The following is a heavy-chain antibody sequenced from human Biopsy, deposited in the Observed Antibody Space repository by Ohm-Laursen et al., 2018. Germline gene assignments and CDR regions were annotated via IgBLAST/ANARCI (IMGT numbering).Heavy chain of an antibody. CDR2: ISYSGST. V-gene: IGHV4-31*03. D-gene: IGHD4-17*01. Sequence: TLSLTCTVPGASIGSNDYYWTWIRQRPGKGLDWAGHISYSGSTYYNPSLKSRVTISVDTSKNQFSLNLNSVTAADTAMYFCARERSDYPPTFWGPGTLVTVSS. CDR1: GASIGSNDYY. J-gene: IGHJ4*02. CDR3: ARERSDYPPTF.